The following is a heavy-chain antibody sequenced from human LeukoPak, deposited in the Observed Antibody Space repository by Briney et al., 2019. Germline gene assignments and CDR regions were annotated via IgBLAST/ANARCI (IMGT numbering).Heavy chain of an antibody. D-gene: IGHD2-2*01. J-gene: IGHJ4*02. Sequence: ASVKVSCKASGYTFTSYDINWVRQATGQGLEWMGWMNPNSGNTGYAQKFQGRVTMTRNTSISTAYMELSSLRSDDTAVYYCARDSGLVPAAIGGIDYWGQGTLVTVSS. CDR1: GYTFTSYD. V-gene: IGHV1-8*01. CDR2: MNPNSGNT. CDR3: ARDSGLVPAAIGGIDY.